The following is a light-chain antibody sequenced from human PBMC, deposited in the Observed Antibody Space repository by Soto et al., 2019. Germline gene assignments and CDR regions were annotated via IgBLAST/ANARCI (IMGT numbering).Light chain of an antibody. V-gene: IGKV1-5*03. Sequence: PLTQSPSFLSAAGSHRLTITSQVSQSIDTWLAWHQQMTGKAPTRLRSKASSLESGVPSRFSGSGSGTEFTLTISSRQPDDYATDYCQRYNSNSPLTFGGGIKVDI. J-gene: IGKJ4*01. CDR1: QSIDTW. CDR3: QRYNSNSPLT. CDR2: KAS.